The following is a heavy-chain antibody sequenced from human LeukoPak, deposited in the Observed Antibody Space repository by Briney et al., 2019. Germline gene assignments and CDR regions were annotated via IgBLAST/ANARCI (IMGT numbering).Heavy chain of an antibody. CDR3: ARGIRTTVTTNYYYMDV. Sequence: GSLRLSCAASGFTFSSYWMSWVRQAPGKGLEWVANIKQDGSEKYYVDSVKGRFTISRDNAKNSLYLQMNSLRAEDTAVYYCARGIRTTVTTNYYYMDVWGKGTTVTVSS. CDR2: IKQDGSEK. J-gene: IGHJ6*03. D-gene: IGHD4-17*01. V-gene: IGHV3-7*01. CDR1: GFTFSSYW.